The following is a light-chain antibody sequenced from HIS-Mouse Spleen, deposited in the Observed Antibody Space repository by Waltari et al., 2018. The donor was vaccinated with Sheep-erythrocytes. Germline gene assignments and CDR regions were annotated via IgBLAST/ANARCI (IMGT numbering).Light chain of an antibody. CDR1: SSDVGGYNY. CDR2: DVS. J-gene: IGLJ2*01. Sequence: QSALTQPRSVSGSPGQSVTISCTGTSSDVGGYNYVSRYQQHPGKAPKLMIYDVSKRPSGVPDRFSGSKSGNTASLTISGLQVEDEADYYCCSYAGSYTLVFGGGTKLTVL. V-gene: IGLV2-11*01. CDR3: CSYAGSYTLV.